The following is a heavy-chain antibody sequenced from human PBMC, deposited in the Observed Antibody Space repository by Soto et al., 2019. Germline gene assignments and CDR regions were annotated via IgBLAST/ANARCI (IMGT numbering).Heavy chain of an antibody. Sequence: QVQLVDSGGGVVQPGRSLRLSCAASGFTFSTFGMHWVRQAPGKGLDWVAVIWRDGSKKYYADSVKGRLTISRDNPKKTLYLPMHSWRFEDTAVYYCARDYDSSGYDPDNWFDPWGRGTLVTVSA. CDR3: ARDYDSSGYDPDNWFDP. CDR2: IWRDGSKK. CDR1: GFTFSTFG. D-gene: IGHD3-22*01. V-gene: IGHV3-33*01. J-gene: IGHJ5*02.